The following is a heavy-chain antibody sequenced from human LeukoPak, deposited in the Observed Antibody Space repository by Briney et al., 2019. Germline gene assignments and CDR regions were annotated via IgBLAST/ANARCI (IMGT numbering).Heavy chain of an antibody. Sequence: PGGSLRLSCADSGFTFSNYAMHWVRQAPGKGLEWVALISYDGSNKFYADSVKGRFAISRDNSKNTLYLQMNNLIAQDTAVYYCAKELEVDTAMVNPGTLRHWGQGTLVTVSS. D-gene: IGHD5-18*01. CDR2: ISYDGSNK. CDR3: AKELEVDTAMVNPGTLRH. V-gene: IGHV3-30*09. J-gene: IGHJ4*02. CDR1: GFTFSNYA.